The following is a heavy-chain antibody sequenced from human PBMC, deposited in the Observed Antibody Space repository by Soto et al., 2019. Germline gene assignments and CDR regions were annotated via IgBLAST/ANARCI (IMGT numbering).Heavy chain of an antibody. CDR1: GGSSSSYY. J-gene: IGHJ4*02. CDR2: IYYSGST. D-gene: IGHD3-9*01. V-gene: IGHV4-59*08. Sequence: SETLSLTCTVSGGSSSSYYWSWIRQPPGKGLEWIGYIYYSGSTNYNPSLKSRVTISVDTSKNQFSLKLSSVTAADTAVYYCARSRHYDILTGYYSYYFDYWGQGTLVTVSS. CDR3: ARSRHYDILTGYYSYYFDY.